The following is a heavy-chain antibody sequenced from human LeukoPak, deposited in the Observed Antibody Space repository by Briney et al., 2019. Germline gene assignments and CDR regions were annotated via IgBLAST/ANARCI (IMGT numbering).Heavy chain of an antibody. CDR2: VYYSGST. CDR3: ARRGNWFNYFDY. V-gene: IGHV4-59*08. Sequence: SETLSLTCTVSGGFISDSYWSWIRQPPGKGLEWIGYVYYSGSTNYNPSLKSRVTISVDTSKNQFSLKLSSVTAADTAVYYCARRGNWFNYFDYWGQGILVTVSS. J-gene: IGHJ4*02. D-gene: IGHD1-20*01. CDR1: GGFISDSY.